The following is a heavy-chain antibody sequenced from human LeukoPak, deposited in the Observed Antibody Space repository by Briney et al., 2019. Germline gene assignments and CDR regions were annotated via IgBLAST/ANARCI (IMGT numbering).Heavy chain of an antibody. CDR2: ISRSVKTI. CDR3: ARDDPLYSGSYPYYYYYLDV. D-gene: IGHD1-26*01. J-gene: IGHJ6*03. V-gene: IGHV3-11*04. Sequence: GGSLRLSCAASGFTFSDYYMSWIRQAPGKGLEWVSYISRSVKTIYYTDSVKGRFTTSRDNAKNSLYLQMNSLRAEATAVYYCARDDPLYSGSYPYYYYYLDVWGKGTTVTVSS. CDR1: GFTFSDYY.